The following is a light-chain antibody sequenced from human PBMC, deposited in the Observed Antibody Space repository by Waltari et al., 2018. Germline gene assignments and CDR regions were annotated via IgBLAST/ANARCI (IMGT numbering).Light chain of an antibody. J-gene: IGKJ1*01. CDR3: QQYHSYSQT. CDR1: QSISSW. V-gene: IGKV1-5*03. CDR2: KGS. Sequence: DIQMTQSPSTLSASVGDRVTITCRASQSISSWLAWYQQKPGKAPKLLIYKGSSLESGVPSRFSGSGSGTEFTLTISSLQPDDFATYYCQQYHSYSQTFGQGTKVEIK.